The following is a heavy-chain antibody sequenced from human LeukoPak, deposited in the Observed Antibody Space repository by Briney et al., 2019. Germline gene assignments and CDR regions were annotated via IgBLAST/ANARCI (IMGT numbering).Heavy chain of an antibody. V-gene: IGHV4-59*01. CDR3: ARVLTGRDAFDI. D-gene: IGHD3-9*01. CDR1: GFTFDDYG. Sequence: PGGSLRLSCAASGFTFDDYGMSWVRQPPGKGLEWIGYIYYSGSTNYNPSLKSRVTISVDTSKNQFSLKLSSVTAADTAVYYCARVLTGRDAFDIWGQGTMVTVSS. CDR2: IYYSGST. J-gene: IGHJ3*02.